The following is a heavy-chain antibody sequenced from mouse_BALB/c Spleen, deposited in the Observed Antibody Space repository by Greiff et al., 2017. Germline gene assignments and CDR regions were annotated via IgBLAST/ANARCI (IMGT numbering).Heavy chain of an antibody. CDR2: ISNGGGST. V-gene: IGHV5-12-2*01. CDR3: TRGGTTDNFDY. Sequence: EVMLVESGGGLVQPGGSLKLSCAASGFTFSSYTMSWVRQTPEKRLEWVAYISNGGGSTYYPDTVKGRFTISRDNAKNTLYLQMSSLKSEDTAMYYCTRGGTTDNFDYWGQGTTLTVSS. CDR1: GFTFSSYT. D-gene: IGHD1-1*01. J-gene: IGHJ2*01.